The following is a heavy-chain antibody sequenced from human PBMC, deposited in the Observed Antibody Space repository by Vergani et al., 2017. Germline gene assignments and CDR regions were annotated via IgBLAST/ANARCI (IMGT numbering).Heavy chain of an antibody. V-gene: IGHV4-31*11. Sequence: QVQLQESGPGVVKPSQTLSLTCAVSGGSISSGDHCWTWIRQRPGKGLEWIGDIFYSGTTYDNPSLRSRLTISVDKSQNQFSLKLRSVTAADTAVYYCARIDTQVPATSHFYYMDVWGKGTTVVVSS. J-gene: IGHJ6*03. CDR1: GGSISSGDHC. D-gene: IGHD6-25*01. CDR2: IFYSGTT. CDR3: ARIDTQVPATSHFYYMDV.